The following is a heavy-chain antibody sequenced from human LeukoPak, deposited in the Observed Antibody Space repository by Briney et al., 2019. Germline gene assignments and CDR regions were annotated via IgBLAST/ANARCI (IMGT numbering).Heavy chain of an antibody. CDR1: GFTFSSYT. Sequence: GGSLRLPCAASGFTFSSYTMNWVRQAPGKGLEWGAKISSSSSTIYYADSVNGRFTISRDNAKNSLYLQMNSLRAEDTAVYYCARDSPQALAILHAFDIWGHGTMVTVSS. D-gene: IGHD5-12*01. V-gene: IGHV3-48*01. CDR2: ISSSSSTI. CDR3: ARDSPQALAILHAFDI. J-gene: IGHJ3*02.